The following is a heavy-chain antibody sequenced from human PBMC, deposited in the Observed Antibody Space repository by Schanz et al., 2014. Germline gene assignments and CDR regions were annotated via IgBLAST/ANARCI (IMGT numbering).Heavy chain of an antibody. Sequence: EVPLVESGGGVVQPGRSLRLSCAASGFTFSIYGMSWVRQAPGKGLEWVSRMIGSGSSVFYADSVKGRVTISRDNLKNAVYLQMNSLRAGDTAVEYCAKDGRLPYYGTGSDFDYGGQGTLVAVSS. CDR2: MIGSGSSV. D-gene: IGHD3-22*01. CDR3: AKDGRLPYYGTGSDFDY. J-gene: IGHJ4*02. CDR1: GFTFSIYG. V-gene: IGHV3-23*04.